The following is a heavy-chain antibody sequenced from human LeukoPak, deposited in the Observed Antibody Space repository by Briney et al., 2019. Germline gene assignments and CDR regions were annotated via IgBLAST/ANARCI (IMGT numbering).Heavy chain of an antibody. D-gene: IGHD3-3*01. CDR2: IIPIFGTA. V-gene: IGHV1-69*05. Sequence: SVKVSCKASGGTFSSYAISWVRQAPGQGFEWMGGIIPIFGTANYAQKFQGRVTITTDESTSTAYMELSSLRSEDTAVYYCASRFPAAGAFDIWGQGTMVTVSS. CDR1: GGTFSSYA. CDR3: ASRFPAAGAFDI. J-gene: IGHJ3*02.